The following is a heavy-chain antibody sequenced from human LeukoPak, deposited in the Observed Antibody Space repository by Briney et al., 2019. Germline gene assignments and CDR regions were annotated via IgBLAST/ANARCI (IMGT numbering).Heavy chain of an antibody. CDR1: GFTVSRND. V-gene: IGHV3-53*01. CDR2: IYSGGST. CDR3: ARVVDHDYGDYYLDH. D-gene: IGHD4-17*01. Sequence: PGGSLRLSCAASGFTVSRNDMSWVRQAPGKGLECISVIYSGGSTDYADSVKGRLTISRDNSKNTLYLQMNSLRAEDTAVYYCARVVDHDYGDYYLDHWGQGTLVTVSS. J-gene: IGHJ4*02.